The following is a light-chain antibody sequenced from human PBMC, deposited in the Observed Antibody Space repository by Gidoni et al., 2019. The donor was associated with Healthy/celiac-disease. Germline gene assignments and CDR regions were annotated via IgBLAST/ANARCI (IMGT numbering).Light chain of an antibody. Sequence: EIVLTQSPATLSLSPGERATLSCRASQSVSSYLAWYQQKPGQAPRLLIYDASNRATGITARFSGSGSGTDFTLTISGLEPEDFAVYYCQKRSNWPLTFGPGTKVDIK. CDR2: DAS. CDR3: QKRSNWPLT. J-gene: IGKJ3*01. CDR1: QSVSSY. V-gene: IGKV3-11*01.